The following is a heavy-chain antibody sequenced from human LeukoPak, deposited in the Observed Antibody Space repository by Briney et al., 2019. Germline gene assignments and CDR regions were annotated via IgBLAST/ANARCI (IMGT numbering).Heavy chain of an antibody. CDR3: ARDLWAQKLPHRYFDY. D-gene: IGHD6-13*01. J-gene: IGHJ4*02. V-gene: IGHV1-46*01. Sequence: EASVKVSCKTSGYPFTGYYMHWVRQAPGQGLEWMGIINLSGGSTSYAQKFQGRVTMTRDTSTSTVYMELSSLRSEDTAVYYCARDLWAQKLPHRYFDYWGQGTLVTVSS. CDR1: GYPFTGYY. CDR2: INLSGGST.